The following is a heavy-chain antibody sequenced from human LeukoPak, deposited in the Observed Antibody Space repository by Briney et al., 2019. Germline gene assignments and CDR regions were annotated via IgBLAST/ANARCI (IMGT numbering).Heavy chain of an antibody. J-gene: IGHJ4*02. CDR3: AILWFGELLYADYFDY. V-gene: IGHV3-21*01. D-gene: IGHD3-10*01. Sequence: GGSLRLSCAASGFTFSSYGMNWVRQAPGKGLEWVSSISSSSSYIYYADSVKGRFTISRDNAKNSLYLQMNSLRAEDTAVYYCAILWFGELLYADYFDYWGQGTLVTVSS. CDR1: GFTFSSYG. CDR2: ISSSSSYI.